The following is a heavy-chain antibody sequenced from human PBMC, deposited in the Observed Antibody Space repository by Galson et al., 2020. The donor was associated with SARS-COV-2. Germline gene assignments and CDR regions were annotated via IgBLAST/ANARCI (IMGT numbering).Heavy chain of an antibody. J-gene: IGHJ3*02. CDR3: VKSDTSAYYLDSYDAFDI. D-gene: IGHD3-22*01. CDR2: ISNNGGSR. CDR1: GFTFKNYA. V-gene: IGHV3-64D*09. Sequence: GGSLRLSCSASGFTFKNYAMHWVRQAPGKGLEDVSAISNNGGSRYYADSVKGRFIISRDNSKNTLYLQMSSLRSEDTAVYYCVKSDTSAYYLDSYDAFDIWGQGTMVTVSS.